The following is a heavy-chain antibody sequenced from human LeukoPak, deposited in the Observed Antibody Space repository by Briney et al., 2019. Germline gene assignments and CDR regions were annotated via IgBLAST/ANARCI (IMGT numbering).Heavy chain of an antibody. Sequence: SETLSLTWTVSGGSISDNSYYWGWIRQPPGKGLEWIGTIYYSGSTHYNPSLNSRVSISIDTSKNQFFLKLNSVTATDSAVYYCARQGWFRGAIDDFWGQGTLVTVSS. CDR2: IYYSGST. V-gene: IGHV4-39*01. D-gene: IGHD3-10*01. CDR3: ARQGWFRGAIDDF. CDR1: GGSISDNSYY. J-gene: IGHJ4*02.